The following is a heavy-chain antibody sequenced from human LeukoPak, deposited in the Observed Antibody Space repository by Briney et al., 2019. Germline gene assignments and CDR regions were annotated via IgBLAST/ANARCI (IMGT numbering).Heavy chain of an antibody. J-gene: IGHJ4*02. D-gene: IGHD6-19*01. Sequence: SETLSLTCTVSGGSISSSSYSWGWMRQPPGKGLEGIGSIYYSGSTYDNPSLKNRVTISVDTSKNQFSLQLSSVTAAATAVYYCARGRTGYSSGWYIFDYWGQGTLVTVSS. CDR3: ARGRTGYSSGWYIFDY. CDR1: GGSISSSSYS. V-gene: IGHV4-39*07. CDR2: IYYSGST.